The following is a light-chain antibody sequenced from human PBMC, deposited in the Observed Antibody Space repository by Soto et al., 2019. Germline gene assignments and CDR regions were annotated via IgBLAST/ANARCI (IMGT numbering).Light chain of an antibody. CDR1: GSDVGAYNY. CDR3: SSYARNRDVL. Sequence: QPVLAQPASVSGSPGQSITISCTGTGSDVGAYNYVSWYQQHPGKAPKLMIYDVSYRPSGVSSRFSASKSGNTASLTISGLQAEDEADYYCSSYARNRDVLFGGGTKLTVL. CDR2: DVS. J-gene: IGLJ2*01. V-gene: IGLV2-14*03.